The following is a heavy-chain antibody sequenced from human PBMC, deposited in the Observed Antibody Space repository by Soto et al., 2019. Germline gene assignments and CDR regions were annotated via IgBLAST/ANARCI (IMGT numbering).Heavy chain of an antibody. CDR2: IRNKANSYSI. D-gene: IGHD3-16*01. CDR1: GFTFSDHY. V-gene: IGHV3-72*01. CDR3: VRVRLLGPPAGKVYDF. Sequence: EVQLVESGGGLVQPGGSLRLSCAASGFTFSDHYMDWVRQAPGKGLEWVGRIRNKANSYSIQYGASVNGRSIVSRDDSPNSLSLQMNNLKTEETAIYYCVRVRLLGPPAGKVYDFWGQGTMVTVSS. J-gene: IGHJ3*01.